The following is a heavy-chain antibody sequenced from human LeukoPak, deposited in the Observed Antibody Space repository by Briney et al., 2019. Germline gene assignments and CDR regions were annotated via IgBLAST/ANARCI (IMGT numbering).Heavy chain of an antibody. Sequence: SQTLSLTCAISGDSVSSNSATWNWIRQSPSRGLEWLGRTYYRSQWYYDYSASVKSRIIINADTSKNQFSLQLNSVTPADTAVYFCVRDVGYGLDTFDIWGQGTMVTVSS. J-gene: IGHJ3*02. D-gene: IGHD5-18*01. CDR1: GDSVSSNSAT. V-gene: IGHV6-1*01. CDR3: VRDVGYGLDTFDI. CDR2: TYYRSQWYY.